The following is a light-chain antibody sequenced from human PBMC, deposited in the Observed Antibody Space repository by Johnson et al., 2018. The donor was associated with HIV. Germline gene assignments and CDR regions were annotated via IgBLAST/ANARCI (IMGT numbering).Light chain of an antibody. J-gene: IGLJ1*01. Sequence: QSMLTQPPSVSAAPGQKVTISCSGSSSNIGNNYVSWYQQLPETAPKLLIYDNNKRPSGIPDRFSGSKSGTSATLGITGLQTGDEADYYCATWDGSLTFGGVFGTGTKITVL. CDR2: DNN. V-gene: IGLV1-51*01. CDR1: SSNIGNNY. CDR3: ATWDGSLTFGGV.